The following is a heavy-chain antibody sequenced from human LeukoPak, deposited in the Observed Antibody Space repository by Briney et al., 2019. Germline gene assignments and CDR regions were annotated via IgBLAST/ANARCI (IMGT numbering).Heavy chain of an antibody. J-gene: IGHJ4*02. Sequence: KSGGSLRLSCAASGFTFSSYSMNWVRQAPGKGLEWVSSISSSSSYIYYADSVKGRFTISRDNAKNSLYLQMNSLRAEDTAVYYCARVDSSGWWGFDYWGQGTLVTVSS. CDR3: ARVDSSGWWGFDY. CDR1: GFTFSSYS. CDR2: ISSSSSYI. D-gene: IGHD6-19*01. V-gene: IGHV3-21*01.